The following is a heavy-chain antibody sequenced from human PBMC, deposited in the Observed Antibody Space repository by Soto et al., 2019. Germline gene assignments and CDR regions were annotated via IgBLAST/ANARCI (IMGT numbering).Heavy chain of an antibody. V-gene: IGHV1-18*04. CDR3: ARESDIIVVPAAPKFDC. J-gene: IGHJ4*02. D-gene: IGHD2-2*01. CDR2: ISAYNGDT. Sequence: QVHLVQYGAEVKKPGASVTFSCKASGYTVTRYVISWVRQAHGQGLGWRGCISAYNGDTNDAKKLQGIVTMTTETATSKANMELRSLRSDDTVVYYCARESDIIVVPAAPKFDCWCQGTLVTVSS. CDR1: GYTVTRYV.